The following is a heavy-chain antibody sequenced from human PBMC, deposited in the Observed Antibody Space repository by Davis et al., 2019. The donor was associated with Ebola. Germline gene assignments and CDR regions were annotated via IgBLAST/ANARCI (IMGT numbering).Heavy chain of an antibody. CDR3: ARPRSGWYLGFDY. CDR2: IFYSGNT. Sequence: MPSETLSLTCTVSGGSMTSATYYWGWIRQPPGKGLEWIGYIFYSGNTHYNPSLKSRVTISVDTSKNQFSLKLSSVTAADTAVYYCARPRSGWYLGFDYWGQGTLVTVSS. CDR1: GGSMTSATYY. J-gene: IGHJ4*02. D-gene: IGHD6-19*01. V-gene: IGHV4-39*01.